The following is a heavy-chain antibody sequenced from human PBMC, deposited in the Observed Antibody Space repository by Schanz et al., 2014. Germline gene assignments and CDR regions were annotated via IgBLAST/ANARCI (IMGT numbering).Heavy chain of an antibody. CDR2: INPSGGST. J-gene: IGHJ4*02. Sequence: QVQLVQSGAEVKKPGASVKVSCKASGYTFTTYYMLWVRQAPGQGLEWMGIINPSGGSTRYGQKFQGRITVTTDTSTSTVYLELSSLRSDDTAVYYCARGRTFDYWGQGTLVTVSS. CDR3: ARGRTFDY. V-gene: IGHV1-46*01. CDR1: GYTFTTYY.